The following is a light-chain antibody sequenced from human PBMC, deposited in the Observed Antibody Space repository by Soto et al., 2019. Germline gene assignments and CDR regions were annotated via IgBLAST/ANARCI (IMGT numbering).Light chain of an antibody. Sequence: EIVMTQSPVTLSVSPGEGATLSCRASQSVSSNLAWFQQRPGQAPRLLIYGASTRVTGIPARFSGSGSATEFTLTISSLQSEDLAVYYCQQYADWPWTFGQGTKVEI. CDR1: QSVSSN. J-gene: IGKJ1*01. CDR2: GAS. CDR3: QQYADWPWT. V-gene: IGKV3-15*01.